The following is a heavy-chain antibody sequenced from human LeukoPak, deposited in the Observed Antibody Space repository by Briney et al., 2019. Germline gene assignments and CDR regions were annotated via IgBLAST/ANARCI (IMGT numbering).Heavy chain of an antibody. V-gene: IGHV4-34*01. CDR3: ARALGSGIVVVPAAPIPYYFDY. CDR2: INHSGST. CDR1: GGSFSGYY. J-gene: IGHJ4*02. Sequence: PSETLSLTCAVYGGSFSGYYWSWIRQPPGKGLEWIGEINHSGSTNYNPSLKSRVTISVDTSKNQFPLKLSSVTAADTAVYYCARALGSGIVVVPAAPIPYYFDYWGQGTLVTVSS. D-gene: IGHD2-2*01.